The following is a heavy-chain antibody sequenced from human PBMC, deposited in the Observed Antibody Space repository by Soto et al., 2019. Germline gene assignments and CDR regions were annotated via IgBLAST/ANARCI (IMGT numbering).Heavy chain of an antibody. V-gene: IGHV1-24*01. CDR2: FDPEDGET. Sequence: ASVKVSCKVSGYTLTELSTHWVRQVPGKGLEWMGGFDPEDGETIYAQKFQGRVTMTEDTSTDTAYMELSSLRSEDTAVYYCATVLVGATIWFDPWRQGTLVTVSS. D-gene: IGHD1-26*01. CDR1: GYTLTELS. CDR3: ATVLVGATIWFDP. J-gene: IGHJ5*02.